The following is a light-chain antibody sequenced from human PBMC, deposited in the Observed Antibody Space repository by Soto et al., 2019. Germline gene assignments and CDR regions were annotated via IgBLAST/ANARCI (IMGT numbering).Light chain of an antibody. CDR1: QSVNSN. V-gene: IGKV3-15*01. CDR2: GAS. CDR3: QQYNNWPLT. J-gene: IGKJ4*01. Sequence: EIVMTQSPATLSVSPGEGATLSCRASQSVNSNLAWYQQNPGQAPRLLIYGASTRAAGIPASFSGSGSGTEFTLTISSVQSEGVAVYYCQQYNNWPLTFGGGTRVEI.